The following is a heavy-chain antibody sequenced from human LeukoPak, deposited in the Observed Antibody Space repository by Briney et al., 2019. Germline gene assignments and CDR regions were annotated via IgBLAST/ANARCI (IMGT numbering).Heavy chain of an antibody. Sequence: SETLSLTCTVSGGSISSGGYYWSWIRQHPGKGLEWIGYIYYSGSTYYNPSLKSRVTISVDTSKNQFSLKLSSVTAADTAVYYCARGSYGDSEYYFDYWGQGTLVTVSS. J-gene: IGHJ4*02. V-gene: IGHV4-31*03. CDR3: ARGSYGDSEYYFDY. CDR1: GGSISSGGYY. D-gene: IGHD4-17*01. CDR2: IYYSGST.